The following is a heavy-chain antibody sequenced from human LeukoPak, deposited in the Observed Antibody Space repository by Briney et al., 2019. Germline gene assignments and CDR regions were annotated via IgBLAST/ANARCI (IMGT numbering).Heavy chain of an antibody. CDR3: ARNRGDPSYFDY. V-gene: IGHV3-21*01. CDR1: GFTFNGYS. J-gene: IGHJ4*02. CDR2: ISTSSSYI. Sequence: GGSLRLSCTASGFTFNGYSMNWVRQAPGKGLEWVSSISTSSSYIYYADSVKGRFTISRNNPKNSLYLQMNSLRAEDTAVYYCARNRGDPSYFDYWGRGTLVTVSS. D-gene: IGHD4-17*01.